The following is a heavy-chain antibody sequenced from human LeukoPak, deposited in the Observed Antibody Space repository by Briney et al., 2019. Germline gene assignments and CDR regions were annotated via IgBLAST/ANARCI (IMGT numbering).Heavy chain of an antibody. D-gene: IGHD2-8*01. CDR2: IIPILGIA. J-gene: IGHJ4*02. CDR3: ARRSDYCTNGVCSYYVDY. V-gene: IGHV1-69*04. Sequence: SVKVSCKASGGTFSSYAISWVRQAPGQGLEWMGRIIPILGIANYAQKFQGRVTITADKSTSTAYMELSSLRSEDTAVYYCARRSDYCTNGVCSYYVDYWGQGTLVTVSS. CDR1: GGTFSSYA.